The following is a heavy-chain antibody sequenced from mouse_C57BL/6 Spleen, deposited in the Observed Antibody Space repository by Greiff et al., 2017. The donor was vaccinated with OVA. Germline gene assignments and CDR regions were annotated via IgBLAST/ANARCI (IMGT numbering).Heavy chain of an antibody. CDR2: ISYDGSN. CDR1: GYSITSGYY. J-gene: IGHJ4*01. CDR3: ARDTFYGSSYVYAMDY. D-gene: IGHD1-1*01. V-gene: IGHV3-6*01. Sequence: EVQLQESGPGLVKPSQSLSLTCSVTGYSITSGYYWNWIRQFPGNKLEWMGYISYDGSNNYNPSLKNRISITRDTSKNQFFLKLNSVTTEDTATYYCARDTFYGSSYVYAMDYWGQGTSVTVSS.